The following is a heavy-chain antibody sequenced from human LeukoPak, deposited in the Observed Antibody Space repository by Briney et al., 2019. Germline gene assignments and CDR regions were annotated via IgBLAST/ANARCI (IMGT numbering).Heavy chain of an antibody. CDR2: ISAYNGNT. V-gene: IGHV1-18*01. J-gene: IGHJ4*02. Sequence: ASVKVSCKASGYTFSSYGISWVRQAPGQGLEWMGWISAYNGNTDYAQNLRGRLIMTTDTSTSTAYMELRSLRSDDTAVYYCARDSVDGSGTYYNDGPDYWGQGTLVTVSS. CDR3: ARDSVDGSGTYYNDGPDY. D-gene: IGHD3-10*01. CDR1: GYTFSSYG.